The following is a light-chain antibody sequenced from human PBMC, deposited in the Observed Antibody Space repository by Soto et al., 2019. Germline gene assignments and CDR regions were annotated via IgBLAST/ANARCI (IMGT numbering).Light chain of an antibody. Sequence: QSALTQPASVSGSPGQSITISCTGNSSDVGSYNLVSWYQQHPGKAPKLMIYEGSKRPSGVSNRFSGSKSGNTASLTISGLQAEDEADYYCCSYAGSSTFYVVFGGGTKLTVL. CDR3: CSYAGSSTFYVV. CDR2: EGS. J-gene: IGLJ2*01. V-gene: IGLV2-23*03. CDR1: SSDVGSYNL.